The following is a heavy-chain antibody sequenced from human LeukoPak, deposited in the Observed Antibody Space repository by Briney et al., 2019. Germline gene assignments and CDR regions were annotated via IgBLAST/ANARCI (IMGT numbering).Heavy chain of an antibody. D-gene: IGHD3-3*01. CDR2: ISGSGGST. CDR1: GFAFSSYG. CDR3: AKTYYDFWSGYSAFDY. J-gene: IGHJ4*02. Sequence: PGGSLRLSCAASGFAFSSYGMHWVRQAPGKGLEWVSAISGSGGSTYYADSVKGRFTISRDNSKNTLYLQMNSLRAEDTAVYYCAKTYYDFWSGYSAFDYWGQGTLVTVSS. V-gene: IGHV3-23*01.